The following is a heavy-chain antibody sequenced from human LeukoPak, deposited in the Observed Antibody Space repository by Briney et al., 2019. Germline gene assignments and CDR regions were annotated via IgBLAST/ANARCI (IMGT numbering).Heavy chain of an antibody. CDR1: GFTLSDYL. CDR2: MNVDGSER. CDR3: VRGGKQLDY. D-gene: IGHD6-13*01. V-gene: IGHV3-7*01. Sequence: GGSLRLSCAASGFTLSDYLMSWVRQAPGKGLEWVDNMNVDGSERNYGDSVKGRFTISRDNAQNSLFLQMNSLRVEDTADYYCVRGGKQLDYWGQGILVTVSS. J-gene: IGHJ4*02.